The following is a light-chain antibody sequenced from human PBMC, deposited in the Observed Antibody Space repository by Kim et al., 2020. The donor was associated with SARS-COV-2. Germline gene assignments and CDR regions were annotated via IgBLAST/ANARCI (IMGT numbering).Light chain of an antibody. CDR2: TAS. CDR1: QSVSIY. J-gene: IGKJ4*01. CDR3: QQSYTIIT. Sequence: DIQMTQSPPSLSASVGDRVTITCRASQSVSIYLNWYQQRSGRAPQLLIYTASTLQSGVPARFSGSGSGTDFTLTINNVQPDDSATYYCQQSYTIITSGGGSKVDIK. V-gene: IGKV1-39*01.